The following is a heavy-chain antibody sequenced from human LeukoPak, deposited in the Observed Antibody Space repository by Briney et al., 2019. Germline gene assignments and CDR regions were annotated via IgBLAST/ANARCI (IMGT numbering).Heavy chain of an antibody. V-gene: IGHV4-59*08. Sequence: PSETLSLTCTVSGGSISGYYWSWIRQPPGKGLEWIGYIYYSGSTNYNPSLKSRVTISVDTSKDQFSLKLSSVTAADTAVYYCARRRVQPVYYGMDVWGQGTTVTVSS. J-gene: IGHJ6*02. CDR2: IYYSGST. D-gene: IGHD6-13*01. CDR3: ARRRVQPVYYGMDV. CDR1: GGSISGYY.